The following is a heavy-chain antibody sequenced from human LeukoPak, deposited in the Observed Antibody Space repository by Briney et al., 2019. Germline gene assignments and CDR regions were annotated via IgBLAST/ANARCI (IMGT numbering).Heavy chain of an antibody. Sequence: ASETLSLTCTVSGGSIVSYYWSWIRQPPGKGLEWIGYIYYTGSTNYNSSLKSRVTISVDTSKNQFSLKLSSVTAADTAVYYCARYLAAGYFDLWGRGTLLTASS. J-gene: IGHJ2*01. D-gene: IGHD6-25*01. CDR1: GGSIVSYY. V-gene: IGHV4-59*08. CDR2: IYYTGST. CDR3: ARYLAAGYFDL.